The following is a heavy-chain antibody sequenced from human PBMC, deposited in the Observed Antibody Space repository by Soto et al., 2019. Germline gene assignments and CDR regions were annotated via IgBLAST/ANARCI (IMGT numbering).Heavy chain of an antibody. Sequence: SETLSLTCTVYGGSIRSSTYYWDWIRHPPGKGLEWIGAMYYTGNKNYNPSLESRVTMSVDTSKNQFSLKLSSVTPTDTAVYYCARRSSSSLGSLFDPWGRGILVTVSS. CDR1: GGSIRSSTYY. J-gene: IGHJ5*02. CDR3: ARRSSSSLGSLFDP. D-gene: IGHD6-6*01. CDR2: MYYTGNK. V-gene: IGHV4-39*01.